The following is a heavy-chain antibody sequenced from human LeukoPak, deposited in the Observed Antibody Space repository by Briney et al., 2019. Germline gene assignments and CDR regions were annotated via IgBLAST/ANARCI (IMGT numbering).Heavy chain of an antibody. CDR2: IIPIFGTA. Sequence: SVKVSCKASGGTFSSYAISWVRQAPGQGLEWMGRIIPIFGTANYAQKLQGRVTITTDESTSTAYMELSSLRSEDTAVYYCARASIVVVPAAAYYYYYMDVWGKGTTVTVSS. CDR1: GGTFSSYA. J-gene: IGHJ6*03. V-gene: IGHV1-69*05. CDR3: ARASIVVVPAAAYYYYYMDV. D-gene: IGHD2-2*01.